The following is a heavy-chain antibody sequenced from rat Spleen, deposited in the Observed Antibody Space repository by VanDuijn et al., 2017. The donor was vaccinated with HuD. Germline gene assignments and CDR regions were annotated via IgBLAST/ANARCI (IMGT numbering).Heavy chain of an antibody. CDR2: ISYNGGST. V-gene: IGHV5-25*01. Sequence: EVQLVESGGGLVQPGRSMKLSCVASGFTFSNCDMAWVRQAPKKGLEWVAYISYNGGSTYYRDSVKGRFTISRDNAESTLYLQMDSLRSEATATYYCASLMYTPDYLGVMDVWGQGASVTVSS. CDR1: GFTFSNCD. D-gene: IGHD1-6*01. J-gene: IGHJ4*01. CDR3: ASLMYTPDYLGVMDV.